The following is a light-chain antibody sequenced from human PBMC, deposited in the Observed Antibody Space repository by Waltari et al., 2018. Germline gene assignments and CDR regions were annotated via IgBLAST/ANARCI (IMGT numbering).Light chain of an antibody. V-gene: IGKV1-39*01. CDR2: SAS. CDR3: QQSFSIPPT. CDR1: QTISGF. Sequence: DIQMTQSPSSLSASVGDRVTITCRASQTISGFLNWYQQKPGKAPKLLISSASTLQSGVPSRFSGSISGTDFTLTISSLQPEDFATFYCQQSFSIPPTFGQGP. J-gene: IGKJ1*01.